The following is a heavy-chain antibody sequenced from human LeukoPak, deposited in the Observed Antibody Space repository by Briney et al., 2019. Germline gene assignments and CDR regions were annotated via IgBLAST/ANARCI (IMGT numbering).Heavy chain of an antibody. CDR2: IKQDGSEK. V-gene: IGHV3-7*04. CDR1: GFTFSSYW. Sequence: PGGSLRLSCAASGFTFSSYWMSWVRQAPGKGLEWVANIKQDGSEKYYVDSVKGRFSISRDNAKNSLSLQMNSLRVEDTAVYYCVKDWTYSFEDWGQGTLVTVSS. D-gene: IGHD3/OR15-3a*01. CDR3: VKDWTYSFED. J-gene: IGHJ4*02.